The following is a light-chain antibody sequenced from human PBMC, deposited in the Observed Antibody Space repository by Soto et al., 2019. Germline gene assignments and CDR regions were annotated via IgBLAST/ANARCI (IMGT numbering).Light chain of an antibody. CDR3: CSYAGRYTRV. CDR1: SSDVGGYDY. J-gene: IGLJ3*02. Sequence: QSALTQPRAVSGSPGQSVAISCTGTSSDVGGYDYVSWYRQHPGKAPKFMIYDVSKRPSRVPDRFSGSKSGNTASLTISGLQAEDEADYYCCSYAGRYTRVFGGGTKLTVL. CDR2: DVS. V-gene: IGLV2-11*01.